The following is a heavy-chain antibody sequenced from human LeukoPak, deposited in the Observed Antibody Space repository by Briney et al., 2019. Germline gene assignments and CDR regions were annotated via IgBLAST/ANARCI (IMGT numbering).Heavy chain of an antibody. CDR2: ISGSGGST. CDR1: GFTFSSYA. D-gene: IGHD3-10*01. J-gene: IGHJ4*02. V-gene: IGHV3-23*01. Sequence: GGSLRLSCAASGFTFSSYAMSWVRQAPGKGLEWVSAISGSGGSTYYADSVKGRFTISRDNSKNTLYLQMNSLRAEDTAVYYCARELWFGELRNNFDYWGQGTLVTVSS. CDR3: ARELWFGELRNNFDY.